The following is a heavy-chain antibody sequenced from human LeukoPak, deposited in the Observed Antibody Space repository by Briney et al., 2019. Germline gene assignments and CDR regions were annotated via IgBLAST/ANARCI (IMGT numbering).Heavy chain of an antibody. CDR2: ISGSGGST. CDR1: GFIFSSYA. V-gene: IGHV3-23*01. Sequence: PGGSLRLSCAASGFIFSSYAMHWVRQAPGKGLEWVSAISGSGGSTYYADSVKGRFTISRDNSKNTLYLQMNSLRAEDTAVYYCAKDRGSGSYLDYWGQGTLVTVSS. D-gene: IGHD1-26*01. CDR3: AKDRGSGSYLDY. J-gene: IGHJ4*02.